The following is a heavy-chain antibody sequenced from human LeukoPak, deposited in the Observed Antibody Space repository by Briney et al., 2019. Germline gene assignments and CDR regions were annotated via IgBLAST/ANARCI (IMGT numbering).Heavy chain of an antibody. Sequence: GGSLRLSGAASGFTFSSYSMNWVRQVPGRGLEWVSSIRPSGDNTYYGDSVKGRFTISRDNSKNTVYLQMNNMRVDDTAAYYCARVAGWYWFDPWGQGTLVTVSS. J-gene: IGHJ5*02. CDR1: GFTFSSYS. CDR3: ARVAGWYWFDP. V-gene: IGHV3-23*01. CDR2: IRPSGDNT. D-gene: IGHD6-19*01.